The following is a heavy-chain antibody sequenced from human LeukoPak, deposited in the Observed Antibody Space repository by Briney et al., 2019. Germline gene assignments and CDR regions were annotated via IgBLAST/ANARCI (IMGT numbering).Heavy chain of an antibody. J-gene: IGHJ4*02. CDR3: ARARGAGPGAHFDY. D-gene: IGHD3-10*01. V-gene: IGHV3-11*01. Sequence: GGSLRLSCAASGFTFSGDYMSWIRQAPGKGLEWVSYISSVGSSTVYADSVKGRFTISRDNAKSSLFLQMNSLRAEDTAVYYCARARGAGPGAHFDYWGQGTPVIVSS. CDR2: ISSVGSST. CDR1: GFTFSGDY.